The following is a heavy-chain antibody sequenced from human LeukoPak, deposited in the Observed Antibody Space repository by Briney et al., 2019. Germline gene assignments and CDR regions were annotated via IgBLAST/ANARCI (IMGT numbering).Heavy chain of an antibody. V-gene: IGHV3-23*01. CDR1: GFTFSSYA. D-gene: IGHD3-22*01. CDR2: ISGSGGST. J-gene: IGHJ4*02. CDR3: AKDSDYYYYDSSGLIDY. Sequence: GGSLRLSCAASGFTFSSYAMSWVRQAPGKGLEWVSAISGSGGSTYYADSVKGRFTISRDNSKNTLYLQMNSLRAEDTAVYYCAKDSDYYYYDSSGLIDYWGQGTLVTVSS.